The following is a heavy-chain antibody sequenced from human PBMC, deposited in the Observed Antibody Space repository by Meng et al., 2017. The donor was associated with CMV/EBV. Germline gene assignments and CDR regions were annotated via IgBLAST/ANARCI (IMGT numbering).Heavy chain of an antibody. D-gene: IGHD2-2*01. J-gene: IGHJ5*02. CDR2: IYTSGST. CDR3: ARDLMNCSSTSCANWFDP. V-gene: IGHV4-4*07. Sequence: QVEVPEPGPGLGKPSETLALTCTGSGGSISSYYWSWIRQPAGKGLEWIGRIYTSGSTNYNPSLKSRVTMSVDTSKNQFSLKLSSVTAADTAVYYCARDLMNCSSTSCANWFDPWGQGTLVTVSS. CDR1: GGSISSYY.